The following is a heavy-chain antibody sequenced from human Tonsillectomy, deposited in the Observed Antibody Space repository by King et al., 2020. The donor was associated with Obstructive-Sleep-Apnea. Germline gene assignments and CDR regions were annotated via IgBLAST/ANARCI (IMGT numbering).Heavy chain of an antibody. V-gene: IGHV3-30*18. CDR2: ISYDGSNK. CDR1: GFTFSSYG. CDR3: AKGHSSGWSIDAFDI. D-gene: IGHD6-19*01. J-gene: IGHJ3*02. Sequence: VQLVESGGGVVQPGRSLRLSCAASGFTFSSYGMHWVRQAPGKGLEWVAVISYDGSNKYYADSVKGRFTISRDNSKNTLYLQTNSLRAEDTAVYYCAKGHSSGWSIDAFDIWGQGTMVTVSS.